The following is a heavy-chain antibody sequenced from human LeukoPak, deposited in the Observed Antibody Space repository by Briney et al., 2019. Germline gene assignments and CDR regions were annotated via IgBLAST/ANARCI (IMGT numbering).Heavy chain of an antibody. D-gene: IGHD2-8*01. CDR3: ARQKVYAARDVVHYYYYYMDV. V-gene: IGHV5-51*01. J-gene: IGHJ6*03. Sequence: GESLKISCKGSEYSFTSYWIGWVRQMPGKGLEWMGIIYPGDSDTRYSPSFQGQVTISADKSISTAYLQWSSLKASDTAMYYCARQKVYAARDVVHYYYYYMDVWGKGTTVTVSS. CDR1: EYSFTSYW. CDR2: IYPGDSDT.